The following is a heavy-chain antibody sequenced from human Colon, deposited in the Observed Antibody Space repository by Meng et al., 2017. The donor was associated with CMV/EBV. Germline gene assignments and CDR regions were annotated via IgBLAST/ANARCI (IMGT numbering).Heavy chain of an antibody. CDR2: ISYDGSNK. CDR1: GFTFSSYA. Sequence: GESLKISCAASGFTFSSYAMHWVRQAPGKGLEWVAVISYDGSNKYYADSVKGRFTISRDNSKNTLYLQMNSLRAEDTAVYYCAREMYQLLYSAELVSWFDPWGQGTLVTVSS. J-gene: IGHJ5*02. D-gene: IGHD2-2*02. CDR3: AREMYQLLYSAELVSWFDP. V-gene: IGHV3-30-3*01.